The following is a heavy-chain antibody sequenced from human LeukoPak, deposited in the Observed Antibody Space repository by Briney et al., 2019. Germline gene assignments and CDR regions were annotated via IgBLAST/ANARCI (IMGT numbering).Heavy chain of an antibody. V-gene: IGHV3-21*01. CDR1: GFTFSSYN. CDR2: ISSTSSYI. CDR3: ARDLTVAQEYYFDY. Sequence: GGSQRLSCAASGFTFSSYNMNWVRQAPGKGLEWVSSISSTSSYIYYADSVKGRFTISRDNVKNSLYLQMNSLRAEDTAVYYCARDLTVAQEYYFDYWGQGTLVTVSS. J-gene: IGHJ4*02.